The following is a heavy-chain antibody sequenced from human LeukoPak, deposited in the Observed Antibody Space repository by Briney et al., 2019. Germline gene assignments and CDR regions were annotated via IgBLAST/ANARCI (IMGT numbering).Heavy chain of an antibody. V-gene: IGHV4-34*01. CDR2: INHSGST. CDR1: GGSFSGYY. Sequence: SETLSLTCAVYGGSFSGYYWGWIRQPPGKGLEWIGEINHSGSTNYNPSLKSRVTISVDTSKNQFSLKLSSVTAADTAVYYCARRFSGSIPFDYWGQGTLVTVSS. CDR3: ARRFSGSIPFDY. J-gene: IGHJ4*02. D-gene: IGHD3-10*01.